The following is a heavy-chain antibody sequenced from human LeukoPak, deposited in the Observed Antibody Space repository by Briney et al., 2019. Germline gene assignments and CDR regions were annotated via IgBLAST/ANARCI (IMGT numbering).Heavy chain of an antibody. V-gene: IGHV1-2*02. CDR2: INPSSGGT. Sequence: ASVKVSCKTSGYTFTDYYMHWVRQAPGQGLEWMGWINPSSGGTNYAQKFQGRVTMTRDTSISAAYMELSRLTCDDTAVFYCAKSLGSADSGGWYVFHHWGQGTLVTVSS. CDR3: AKSLGSADSGGWYVFHH. D-gene: IGHD6-19*01. J-gene: IGHJ4*02. CDR1: GYTFTDYY.